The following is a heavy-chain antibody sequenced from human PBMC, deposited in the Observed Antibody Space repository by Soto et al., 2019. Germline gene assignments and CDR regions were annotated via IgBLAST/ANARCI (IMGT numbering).Heavy chain of an antibody. Sequence: QVQLVQSGAEVKQPDTSVKVSCKAPGGTFSTYAISWVRQAPGQGLAWMGGIIPMFGTANYAQRFQDRVTITADDSTNTVYMELSSLRSEDTAVYFCESGKQILLRRINNGYSGWGHVNLVTVSS. V-gene: IGHV1-69*12. CDR1: GGTFSTYA. J-gene: IGHJ4*01. CDR3: ESGKQILLRRINNGYSG. D-gene: IGHD3-22*01. CDR2: IIPMFGTA.